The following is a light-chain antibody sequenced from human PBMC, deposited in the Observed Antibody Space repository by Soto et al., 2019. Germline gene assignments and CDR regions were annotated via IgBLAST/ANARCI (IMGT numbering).Light chain of an antibody. V-gene: IGKV3-20*01. CDR1: QSVAANY. CDR3: HQYGTAPLT. J-gene: IGKJ3*01. Sequence: EIVLTQSPGTLSLSPGERATLSCRVSQSVAANYLAWYQQKRGQAPRLLIYGASSRATGIPDRFCGSGSGTDFTLTISSLEPEDFSVYYCHQYGTAPLTFGPGTKVDIK. CDR2: GAS.